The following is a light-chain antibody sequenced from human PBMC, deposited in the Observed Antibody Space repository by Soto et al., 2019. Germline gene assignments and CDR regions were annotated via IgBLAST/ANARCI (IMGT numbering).Light chain of an antibody. CDR2: RTS. Sequence: EIVLTQSPGNLSLSPGERATLSCRASQTINRIYVAWYQQKPGQAPRFLIYRTSDRANGIPGRFSGSGSGTDFTLTISRLETEDFAIYYCQQYGSSPITFGQGTRLEIK. CDR1: QTINRIY. CDR3: QQYGSSPIT. J-gene: IGKJ5*01. V-gene: IGKV3-20*01.